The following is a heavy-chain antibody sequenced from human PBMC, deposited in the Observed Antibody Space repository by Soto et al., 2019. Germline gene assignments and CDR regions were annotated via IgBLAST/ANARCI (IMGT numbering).Heavy chain of an antibody. CDR3: ARAGDHDAFDI. V-gene: IGHV3-30*04. Sequence: GGPLRLSCAASGFTFSSYAMHWVRQAPGKGLEWVAVISYDGSNKYYAESVKGRFTISRDNSKNSLYLQMNSLRAEDTAVYYCARAGDHDAFDIWGQGTMVTVSS. D-gene: IGHD2-21*02. CDR2: ISYDGSNK. CDR1: GFTFSSYA. J-gene: IGHJ3*02.